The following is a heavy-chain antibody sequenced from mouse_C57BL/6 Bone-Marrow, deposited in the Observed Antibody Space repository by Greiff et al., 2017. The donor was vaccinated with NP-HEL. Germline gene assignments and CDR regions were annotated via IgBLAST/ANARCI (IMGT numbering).Heavy chain of an antibody. Sequence: QVQLQQSGAELVRPGASVKLSCKASGYTFTDYYINWVKQRPGQGLEWIARIYPGSGNTYYNEKFKGKATLTAEKSSSTAYMQRSSLTSEDSAVYFCARGGTGYWGQGTTLTVSS. V-gene: IGHV1-76*01. CDR1: GYTFTDYY. CDR3: ARGGTGY. J-gene: IGHJ2*01. D-gene: IGHD3-3*01. CDR2: IYPGSGNT.